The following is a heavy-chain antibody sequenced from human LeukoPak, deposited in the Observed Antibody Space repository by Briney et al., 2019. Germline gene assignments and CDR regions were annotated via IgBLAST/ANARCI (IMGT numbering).Heavy chain of an antibody. J-gene: IGHJ3*02. CDR2: IYYSGST. D-gene: IGHD3-22*01. CDR3: ARKDGYYYVDAFDI. V-gene: IGHV4-59*01. Sequence: PSETLSLTCAVSDGSISSYYWSWIRQPPGKGLEWIGYIYYSGSTNYNPSLKSRVTISVDTSKNQFSLKLSSVTAADTAVYYCARKDGYYYVDAFDIWGQGTMVTVSS. CDR1: DGSISSYY.